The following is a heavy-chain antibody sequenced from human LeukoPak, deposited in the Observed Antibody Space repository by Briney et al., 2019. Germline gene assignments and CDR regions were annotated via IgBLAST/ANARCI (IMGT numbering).Heavy chain of an antibody. D-gene: IGHD4-17*01. Sequence: PGGSLRLSCAASGFTFDDYGMSWVRQAPGKGLEWVAVIWYDGSNKYYADSVKGRFTISRDNSKNTLYLQMNSLRAEDTAVYYCAKLTTVTTPGDAFDIWGQGTMVTVSS. J-gene: IGHJ3*02. V-gene: IGHV3-33*06. CDR3: AKLTTVTTPGDAFDI. CDR2: IWYDGSNK. CDR1: GFTFDDYG.